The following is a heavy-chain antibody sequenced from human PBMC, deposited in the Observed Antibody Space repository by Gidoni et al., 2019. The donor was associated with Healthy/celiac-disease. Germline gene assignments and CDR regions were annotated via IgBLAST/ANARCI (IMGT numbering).Heavy chain of an antibody. J-gene: IGHJ4*02. D-gene: IGHD3-16*01. CDR3: TRDSPVGDY. Sequence: SNAWMSWVRQAPGKGLEWVGRIKSKTDGGTTDYAAPVKGRFTISRDDSKNTLYLQMNSLKTEDTAVYYCTRDSPVGDYWGQGTLVTVSS. CDR1: SNAW. CDR2: IKSKTDGGTT. V-gene: IGHV3-15*01.